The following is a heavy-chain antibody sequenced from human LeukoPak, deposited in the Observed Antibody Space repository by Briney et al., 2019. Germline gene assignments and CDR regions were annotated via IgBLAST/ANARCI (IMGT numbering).Heavy chain of an antibody. D-gene: IGHD3-22*01. Sequence: SQTLSLTCTVSGDSISSGDYYWSWIRQPAGKGLVWIGRISSSGSTNYNPSLKSRVTISVDTSKNQFSLKLSSVTAADTAVYFCARGPYSYDSSGAFDIWGQGTMVTVSS. CDR2: ISSSGST. J-gene: IGHJ3*02. CDR3: ARGPYSYDSSGAFDI. CDR1: GDSISSGDYY. V-gene: IGHV4-61*02.